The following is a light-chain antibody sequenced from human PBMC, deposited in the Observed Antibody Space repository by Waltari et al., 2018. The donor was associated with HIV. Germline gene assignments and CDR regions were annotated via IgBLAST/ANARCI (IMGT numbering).Light chain of an antibody. CDR1: QTFSSY. Sequence: DIQMTQSPSSLSASVGDRVTITCRASQTFSSYLNWYQQKPGKAPMLLIYGASTLHSGVPSRFSGSGSGTDFTLTISSLQPEDFATYYCQQSYSTPRTFGQGTKLEIK. CDR3: QQSYSTPRT. V-gene: IGKV1-39*01. CDR2: GAS. J-gene: IGKJ2*01.